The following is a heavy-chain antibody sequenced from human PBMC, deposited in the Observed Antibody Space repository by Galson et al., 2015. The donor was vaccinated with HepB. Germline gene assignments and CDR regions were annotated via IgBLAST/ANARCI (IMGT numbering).Heavy chain of an antibody. V-gene: IGHV3-30*04. D-gene: IGHD3-22*01. CDR2: ISYDGSNK. Sequence: SLRLSCAASGFTFSSYAMHWVRQAPGKGLEWVAVISYDGSNKHYADSVKGRFTISRDNSKNTLYLQMNSLRAEDTAVYYCARYYDSSGYYYGHPSFDYWGQGTLVTVSS. CDR1: GFTFSSYA. J-gene: IGHJ4*02. CDR3: ARYYDSSGYYYGHPSFDY.